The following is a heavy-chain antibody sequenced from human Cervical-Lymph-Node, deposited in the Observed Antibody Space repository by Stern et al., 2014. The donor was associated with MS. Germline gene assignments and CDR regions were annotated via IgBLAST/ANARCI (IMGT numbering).Heavy chain of an antibody. D-gene: IGHD1-14*01. CDR3: ARQTTAWASDV. V-gene: IGHV5-51*01. Sequence: VQLVESGAELIRPGESLKISCKGSGYKFSIYWIAWVRQMPGKGLEWMGIMYPGDSETRYSPSSQGQVTMSADKSTSTACLQWSSLNASDTAMYFCARQTTAWASDVWGQGTLVTVSS. CDR2: MYPGDSET. J-gene: IGHJ4*02. CDR1: GYKFSIYW.